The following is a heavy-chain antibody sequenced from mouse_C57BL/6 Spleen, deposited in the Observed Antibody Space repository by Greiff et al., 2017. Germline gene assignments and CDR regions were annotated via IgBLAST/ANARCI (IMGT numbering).Heavy chain of an antibody. Sequence: QVQLQQSGPGLVAPSQSLSITCTVSGFSLTSYGVSWVRQPPGKGLEWLGVIWGDGSTNYHSALISRLSISKDNSKSQVFLKLNSLQTDDTATYYCAKPGRGDYYGSSYVWFAYWGQGTLVTVSA. D-gene: IGHD1-1*01. CDR2: IWGDGST. CDR1: GFSLTSYG. J-gene: IGHJ3*01. V-gene: IGHV2-3*01. CDR3: AKPGRGDYYGSSYVWFAY.